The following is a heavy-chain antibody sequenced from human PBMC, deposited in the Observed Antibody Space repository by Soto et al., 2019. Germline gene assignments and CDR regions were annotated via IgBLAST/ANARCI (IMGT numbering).Heavy chain of an antibody. CDR3: TRSYYYGSV. CDR2: IDPIDSST. V-gene: IGHV5-10-1*01. J-gene: IGHJ6*02. Sequence: PGESLKISCEGSGYTFISFYINWVRQMPGKGLEWMGRIDPIDSSTDYSPSFEGHVTFSSDKSINTAYLQWSSLRASDTAVYYCTRSYYYGSVWGQGTTVTVSS. D-gene: IGHD3-10*01. CDR1: GYTFISFY.